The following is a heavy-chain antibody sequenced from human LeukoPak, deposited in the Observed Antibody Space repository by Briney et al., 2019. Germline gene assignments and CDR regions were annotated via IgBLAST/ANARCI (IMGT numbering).Heavy chain of an antibody. CDR3: ARRLTMVRGVITKGDY. J-gene: IGHJ4*02. CDR1: GGSISSYY. Sequence: SETLSLTCTVSGGSISSYYWSWIRQPAGKGLEWIGRIYTSGSTNYNPSLKSRVTMSVDTSKNQFSLKLSSVTAADTAVYYCARRLTMVRGVITKGDYWGQGTLVTVSS. V-gene: IGHV4-4*07. D-gene: IGHD3-10*01. CDR2: IYTSGST.